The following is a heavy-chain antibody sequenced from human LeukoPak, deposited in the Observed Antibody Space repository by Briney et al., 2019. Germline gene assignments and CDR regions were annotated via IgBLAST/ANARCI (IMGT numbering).Heavy chain of an antibody. CDR3: ARMGSLYYDFWSGYYTRWFDP. CDR2: ISSSSSYI. D-gene: IGHD3-3*01. Sequence: GGSLRLSCAASGFTFSSYSMNWVRQAPGKGLEWVSSISSSSSYIYYADSVKGRFTISRDNAKNSLYLQMNSLRAEDTAVYYCARMGSLYYDFWSGYYTRWFDPWGQGTLVTVSS. J-gene: IGHJ5*02. V-gene: IGHV3-21*04. CDR1: GFTFSSYS.